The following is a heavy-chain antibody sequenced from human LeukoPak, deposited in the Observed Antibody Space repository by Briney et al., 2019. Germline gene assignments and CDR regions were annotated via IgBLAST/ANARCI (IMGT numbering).Heavy chain of an antibody. V-gene: IGHV3-48*03. D-gene: IGHD5-24*01. J-gene: IGHJ4*02. CDR2: ISSSGSTI. Sequence: GGSLRLSCAASGFTFSSYEMNWVRQAPGKGLEWVSYISSSGSTIYYADSVKGRFTISRDNAKNSLYLQMNSLRAEDTAVYYCARSTPKLPGYYFDYWDEGTLVTVSS. CDR1: GFTFSSYE. CDR3: ARSTPKLPGYYFDY.